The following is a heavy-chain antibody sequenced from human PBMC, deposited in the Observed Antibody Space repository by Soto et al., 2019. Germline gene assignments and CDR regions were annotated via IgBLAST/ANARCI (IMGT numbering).Heavy chain of an antibody. Sequence: EVQLLESGGGLVQPGGSLRLSCAASGFSFSTSAMTWVRQAPGTGLEWVSAISGRGGTTYYADSVKGRFTISRDNSKRTLYLQMNSLGADDTAVYFCAKKNPGNHPFDYWGQGTLVTVSS. V-gene: IGHV3-23*01. CDR1: GFSFSTSA. CDR2: ISGRGGTT. D-gene: IGHD3-10*01. CDR3: AKKNPGNHPFDY. J-gene: IGHJ4*02.